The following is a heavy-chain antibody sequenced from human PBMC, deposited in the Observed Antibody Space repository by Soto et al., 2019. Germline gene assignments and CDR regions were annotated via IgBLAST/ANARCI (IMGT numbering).Heavy chain of an antibody. J-gene: IGHJ4*02. CDR3: ASGDDSSGYYQLAFDY. Sequence: PGGSLRLSCAASGFTVSSNYMSWVRQAPGKGLEWVSVIYSGGSTYYADSVKGRFTISRDNSKNTLYLQMNSLRAEDTAVYYCASGDDSSGYYQLAFDYWGQGTLVTVSS. D-gene: IGHD3-22*01. V-gene: IGHV3-53*01. CDR2: IYSGGST. CDR1: GFTVSSNY.